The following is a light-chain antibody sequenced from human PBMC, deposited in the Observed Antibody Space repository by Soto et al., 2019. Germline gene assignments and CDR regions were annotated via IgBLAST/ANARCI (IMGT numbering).Light chain of an antibody. V-gene: IGLV1-47*01. CDR3: AAWDDSLKV. CDR2: RNN. Sequence: QSVLTQPPSASGTPGQRVTISCSGSSSNIGSNYVYWYQQLPGTAPKLLIYRNNQRPSGVPDRFSGSKSGTSASLAISGLRSEDEADSYCAAWDDSLKVFGTGTKLTVL. J-gene: IGLJ1*01. CDR1: SSNIGSNY.